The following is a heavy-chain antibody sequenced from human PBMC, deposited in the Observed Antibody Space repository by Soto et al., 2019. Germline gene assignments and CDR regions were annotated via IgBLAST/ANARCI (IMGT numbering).Heavy chain of an antibody. CDR3: ARDPGSSQGVSYYYYYGMDV. Sequence: SVKVSYKASGGTFSSYAISWVRQAPGQGLEWMGGIIPIFGTANYAQKFQGRVTITADESTSTAYMELSSLRSEDTAVYYCARDPGSSQGVSYYYYYGMDVWGQGTTVTVSS. CDR1: GGTFSSYA. V-gene: IGHV1-69*13. D-gene: IGHD6-6*01. J-gene: IGHJ6*02. CDR2: IIPIFGTA.